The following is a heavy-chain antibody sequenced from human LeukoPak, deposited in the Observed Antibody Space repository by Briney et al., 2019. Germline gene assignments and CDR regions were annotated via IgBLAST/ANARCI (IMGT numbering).Heavy chain of an antibody. V-gene: IGHV1-2*02. CDR3: ASASLPALRFLEWLPFN. J-gene: IGHJ4*02. CDR2: INPNSGGT. D-gene: IGHD3-3*01. Sequence: ASVKVTCKASVYTFTDYYMHWVRQAPGQGLEWMGWINPNSGGTNYEQKFQGRVTMTRDTSISTAYMELSRLRSDDTAVYYCASASLPALRFLEWLPFNWGQGTLVTVSS. CDR1: VYTFTDYY.